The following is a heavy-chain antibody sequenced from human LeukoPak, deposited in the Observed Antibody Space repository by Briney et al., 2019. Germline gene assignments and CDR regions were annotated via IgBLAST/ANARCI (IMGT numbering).Heavy chain of an antibody. D-gene: IGHD5-24*01. CDR2: MNPNSGNT. Sequence: ASVKVSCKASGYTFTSYDINWVRQATGQGLEWMGWMNPNSGNTGYAQKFQGRATMTRDTSISTAYMELSSLRSEDTAVYYCARDGGRDGYNYDYWGQGTLVTVSS. V-gene: IGHV1-8*01. CDR3: ARDGGRDGYNYDY. J-gene: IGHJ4*02. CDR1: GYTFTSYD.